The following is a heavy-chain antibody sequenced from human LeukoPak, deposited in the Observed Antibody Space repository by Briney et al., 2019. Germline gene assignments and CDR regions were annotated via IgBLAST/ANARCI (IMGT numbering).Heavy chain of an antibody. CDR3: ATGDYGGNPY. V-gene: IGHV4-31*03. Sequence: PSETLSLTCTVSGGSISSGGYYWSWIRQHPRKGLEWIGYIYYSGSTYYNPSLKSRITISVDTSKNQFSLKLSSVTAADTAVYYCATGDYGGNPYWGQGTLVTVSS. CDR2: IYYSGST. CDR1: GGSISSGGYY. J-gene: IGHJ4*02. D-gene: IGHD4-23*01.